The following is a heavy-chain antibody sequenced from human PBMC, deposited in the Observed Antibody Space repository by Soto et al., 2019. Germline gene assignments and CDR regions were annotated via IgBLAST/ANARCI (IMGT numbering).Heavy chain of an antibody. CDR3: ARDAYYGSRSYFLDY. CDR2: ISSSGSFI. V-gene: IGHV3-21*01. J-gene: IGHJ4*02. D-gene: IGHD3-10*01. CDR1: GFSFSSYS. Sequence: PGGSLRLSCAASGFSFSSYSMNWVRQAPGKGLEWVSFISSSGSFIYYADSVKGRFTISRDNAKNSLYLHMNSLRAEDTAVYYCARDAYYGSRSYFLDYWGQGTLVPVSS.